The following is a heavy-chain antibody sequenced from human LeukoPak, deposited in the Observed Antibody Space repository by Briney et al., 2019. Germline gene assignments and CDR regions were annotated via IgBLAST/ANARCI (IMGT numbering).Heavy chain of an antibody. Sequence: SGTLSLTCTVSGGSISSYYWSWIRQPPGKGLEWIGYIYYSGSTNYNPSLKGRVTISVDTSKNQFSLKLSSVTAADTAVYYCARERVYCSGGSCYSFVLDYWGQGTLVTVSS. CDR3: ARERVYCSGGSCYSFVLDY. V-gene: IGHV4-59*01. J-gene: IGHJ4*02. CDR2: IYYSGST. CDR1: GGSISSYY. D-gene: IGHD2-15*01.